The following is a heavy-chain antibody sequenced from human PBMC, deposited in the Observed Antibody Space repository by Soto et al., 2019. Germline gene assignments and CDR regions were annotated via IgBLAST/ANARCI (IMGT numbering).Heavy chain of an antibody. CDR1: GFTFSSYA. Sequence: QVQLVESGGGVVQPGRSLRLSCAASGFTFSSYAMHWVRQAPGKGLEWVAVISYDGSNKYYADSVKGRFTISRDNSKNTLYLQMNSLRAEDTAVYYCARDRRDGYTGRYYYGMDVWGQGTTVTVSS. CDR3: ARDRRDGYTGRYYYGMDV. V-gene: IGHV3-30-3*01. D-gene: IGHD5-12*01. J-gene: IGHJ6*02. CDR2: ISYDGSNK.